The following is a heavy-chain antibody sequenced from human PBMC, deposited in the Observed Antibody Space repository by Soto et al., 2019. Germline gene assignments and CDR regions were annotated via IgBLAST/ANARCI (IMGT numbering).Heavy chain of an antibody. D-gene: IGHD3-22*01. Sequence: GGSLRLSCAASGFPFSSYGMHWVRQAPGKGLEWVAVIWYDGSNKYYADSVKGRFTISRDNSKNTLYLQMNSLRAEDTAVYYCARDSSGYYPTYFDYWGQGTLVTVSS. CDR1: GFPFSSYG. CDR2: IWYDGSNK. V-gene: IGHV3-33*01. J-gene: IGHJ4*02. CDR3: ARDSSGYYPTYFDY.